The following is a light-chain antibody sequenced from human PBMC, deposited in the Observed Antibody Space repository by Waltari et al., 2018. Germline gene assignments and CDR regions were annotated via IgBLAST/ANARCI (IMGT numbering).Light chain of an antibody. CDR3: SSFTGSGVL. V-gene: IGLV2-14*03. Sequence: RAPKLLIYDVSNRPSGVSYRFSASKSGDTASLTISGLQAEDEADYYCSSFTGSGVLFGGGTKVTVL. J-gene: IGLJ2*01. CDR2: DVS.